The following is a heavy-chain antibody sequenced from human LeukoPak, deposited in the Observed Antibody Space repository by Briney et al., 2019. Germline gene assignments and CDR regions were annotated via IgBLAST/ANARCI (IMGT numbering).Heavy chain of an antibody. CDR2: IIPIFGTA. J-gene: IGHJ6*02. CDR3: ARDLSYGMDV. Sequence: ASVKVSCTASGGTFSSYAISWVRQAPGQGLEWMGGIIPIFGTANYAQKFQGRVTITADESTSTAYMELSSLRSEDTAVYYCARDLSYGMDVWGQGTTATVSS. CDR1: GGTFSSYA. V-gene: IGHV1-69*13.